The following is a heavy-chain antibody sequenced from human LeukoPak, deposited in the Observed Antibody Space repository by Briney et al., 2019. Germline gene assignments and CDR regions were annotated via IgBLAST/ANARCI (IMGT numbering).Heavy chain of an antibody. CDR3: ARRGYCSSTSCYSLDY. D-gene: IGHD2-2*01. J-gene: IGHJ4*02. V-gene: IGHV5-51*01. CDR1: GYSFTSYW. Sequence: GESLNISCKGSGYSFTSYWIGWVRQMPGKGLEWMGIIYPGDSDTRYSPSFQGQVTISADKSISTAYLQWSSLRASDTAMYYCARRGYCSSTSCYSLDYWGQGTLVTVSS. CDR2: IYPGDSDT.